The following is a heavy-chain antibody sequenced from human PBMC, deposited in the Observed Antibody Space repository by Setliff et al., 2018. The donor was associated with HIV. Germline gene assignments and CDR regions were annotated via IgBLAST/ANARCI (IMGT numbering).Heavy chain of an antibody. D-gene: IGHD2-2*01. CDR1: GFTFRNAW. Sequence: LRLSCAASGFTFRNAWMSWVRQAPGKGLEWVGRIKSKIDGGTTDSAPPVKGRFTISRDDSKNTLYLQMNSLKTEDTAVYYCTTDPGWGEQLLSNYYYYYMDVWGKGTTVTVSS. CDR3: TTDPGWGEQLLSNYYYYYMDV. CDR2: IKSKIDGGTT. V-gene: IGHV3-15*01. J-gene: IGHJ6*03.